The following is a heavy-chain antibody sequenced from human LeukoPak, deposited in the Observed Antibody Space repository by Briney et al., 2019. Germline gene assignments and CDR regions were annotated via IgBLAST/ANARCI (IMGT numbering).Heavy chain of an antibody. CDR2: VSQSGTTI. V-gene: IGHV3-11*01. Sequence: GGSLRLSCTSSGFTFSDYYMSWLRQAPGKGLEWISYVSQSGTTIYYADSMKGRFTISRDNGKNSLYLQMNSLRAEDTGMYYCAREGHTYGSDCWGQGTLVTVSS. CDR3: AREGHTYGSDC. J-gene: IGHJ4*02. D-gene: IGHD3-10*01. CDR1: GFTFSDYY.